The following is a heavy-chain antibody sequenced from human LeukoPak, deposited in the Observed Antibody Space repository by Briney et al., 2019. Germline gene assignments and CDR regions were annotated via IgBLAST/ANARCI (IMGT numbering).Heavy chain of an antibody. Sequence: SKTLSLTCTVSGGSISSSSYYWGWIRQPPGKGLEWIGSIYYSGSTYYNPSLKSRVTISVDTSKNQFSLKLSSVTAADTAVYYCARGGLTVVTGYFDYWGQGTLVTVSS. CDR1: GGSISSSSYY. CDR2: IYYSGST. CDR3: ARGGLTVVTGYFDY. V-gene: IGHV4-39*01. J-gene: IGHJ4*02. D-gene: IGHD4-23*01.